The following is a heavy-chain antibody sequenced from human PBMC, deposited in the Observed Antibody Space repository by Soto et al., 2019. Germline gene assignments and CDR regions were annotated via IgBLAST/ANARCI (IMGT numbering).Heavy chain of an antibody. CDR2: ISSSSSYI. Sequence: EVQLVESGGGLVKPGGSLRLSCAASGFTFSSYSMNWVRQAPGKGLEWVSSISSSSSYIYYADSVKGRFTISRDNAKNSLYLQMNSLRAEDTAVYYCARHYSGSYLNPTKRRVYYGMDVWGQGTTVTVSS. V-gene: IGHV3-21*01. CDR1: GFTFSSYS. CDR3: ARHYSGSYLNPTKRRVYYGMDV. D-gene: IGHD1-26*01. J-gene: IGHJ6*02.